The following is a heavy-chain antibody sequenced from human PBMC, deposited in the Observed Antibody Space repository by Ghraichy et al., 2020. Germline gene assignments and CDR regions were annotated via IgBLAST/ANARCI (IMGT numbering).Heavy chain of an antibody. CDR1: GFTFSSYS. J-gene: IGHJ4*02. CDR2: ISSSSSYI. D-gene: IGHD5-12*01. Sequence: GESLRLSCAASGFTFSSYSMNWVRQAPGKGLEWVSSISSSSSYIYYADSVKGRFTISRDNAKNSLYLQMNSLRAEDTAVYYCARDLGRSITWWNPYFDYWGQGTLVTVSS. V-gene: IGHV3-21*01. CDR3: ARDLGRSITWWNPYFDY.